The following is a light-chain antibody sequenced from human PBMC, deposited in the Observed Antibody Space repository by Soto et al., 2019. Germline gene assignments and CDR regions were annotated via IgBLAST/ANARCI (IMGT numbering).Light chain of an antibody. CDR2: DAS. CDR1: QSVSSY. V-gene: IGKV3-11*01. Sequence: EIVLTQSPATLSLSPGERATLSCRASQSVSSYLAWYQQKPGQAPRLLIYDASNRATGISARFSCSRSGTDFTLASRSLEPECFEGCCWKRGRNWITFGQATRLEIK. J-gene: IGKJ5*01. CDR3: KRGRNWIT.